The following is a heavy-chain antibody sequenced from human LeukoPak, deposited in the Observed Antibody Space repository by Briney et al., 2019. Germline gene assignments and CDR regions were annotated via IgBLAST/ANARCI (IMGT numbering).Heavy chain of an antibody. CDR3: ARIKSIAAAGTLDY. CDR1: GFTFSGHW. V-gene: IGHV3-7*01. CDR2: IKQDGSEK. D-gene: IGHD6-13*01. J-gene: IGHJ4*02. Sequence: GGSLRLSCAVSGFTFSGHWMFWVRHAPGKGLEWVANIKQDGSEKYYVNSVKGRFTISRDNAKNPLYLQMNSLRAEDTAVYYCARIKSIAAAGTLDYWGQGTLVTVSS.